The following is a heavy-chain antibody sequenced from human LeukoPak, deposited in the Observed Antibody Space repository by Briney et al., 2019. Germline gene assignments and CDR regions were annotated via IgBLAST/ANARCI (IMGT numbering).Heavy chain of an antibody. CDR3: ARSVGPAAITYYYMDV. CDR1: GYTFTSYY. J-gene: IGHJ6*03. D-gene: IGHD2-2*02. V-gene: IGHV1-46*01. Sequence: GASVKVSCKASGYTFTSYYMHWVRQAPGQGLEWMGIINPSGGSTSYAQKFQGRVTMTRDMSTSTVYMELSSLRSEDTAVHYCARSVGPAAITYYYMDVWGKGTTVTVSS. CDR2: INPSGGST.